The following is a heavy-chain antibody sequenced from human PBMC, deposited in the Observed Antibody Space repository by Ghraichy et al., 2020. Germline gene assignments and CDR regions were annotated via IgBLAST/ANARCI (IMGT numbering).Heavy chain of an antibody. CDR2: ISSSSSYI. CDR1: GFTFSSYS. V-gene: IGHV3-21*01. J-gene: IGHJ6*02. D-gene: IGHD3-22*01. Sequence: GGSLRLSCAASGFTFSSYSMNWVRQAPGKGLEWVSSISSSSSYIYYADSVKGRFTISRDNAKNSLYLQMNSLRAEDTAVYYCARDLLGLLSGMDVWGQGTTVTVSS. CDR3: ARDLLGLLSGMDV.